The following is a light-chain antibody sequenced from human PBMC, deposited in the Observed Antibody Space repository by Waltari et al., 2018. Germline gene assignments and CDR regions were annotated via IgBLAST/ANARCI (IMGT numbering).Light chain of an antibody. CDR3: SSRDSSASHVL. Sequence: SSELTQDPAVSVALGQTVRITCQGASLRASYASWYQQKSGQAPLLFLFVKNKRPSGIPDRFSGYNSETTTSLTITGAQAEDEADYYCSSRDSSASHVLFAGGTKLTVL. CDR2: VKN. V-gene: IGLV3-19*01. J-gene: IGLJ2*01. CDR1: SLRASY.